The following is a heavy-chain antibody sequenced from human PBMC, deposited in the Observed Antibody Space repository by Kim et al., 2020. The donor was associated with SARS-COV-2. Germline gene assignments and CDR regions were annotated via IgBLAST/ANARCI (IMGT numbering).Heavy chain of an antibody. CDR3: ARLAHGRFDS. D-gene: IGHD5-12*01. CDR2: GST. Sequence: GSTNYKPSLQSRVTLSVDTSKDQFSLHLTSVTAADTAVYYCARLAHGRFDSWGQGALVTVSS. J-gene: IGHJ4*02. V-gene: IGHV4-59*08.